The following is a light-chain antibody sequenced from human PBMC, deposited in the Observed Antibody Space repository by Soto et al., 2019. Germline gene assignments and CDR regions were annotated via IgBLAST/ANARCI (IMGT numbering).Light chain of an antibody. CDR2: DVS. V-gene: IGLV2-11*01. CDR3: CSYAGSYLGV. CDR1: ISDVGAYNY. Sequence: QSALTQPRSVSGSPVQSVTISCTGTISDVGAYNYVSWYQQHPGKAPKLMIYDVSKRPSGVPDRFSGSKSGNTASLTISGLQAEDEADYYCCSYAGSYLGVFGTGTKLTV. J-gene: IGLJ1*01.